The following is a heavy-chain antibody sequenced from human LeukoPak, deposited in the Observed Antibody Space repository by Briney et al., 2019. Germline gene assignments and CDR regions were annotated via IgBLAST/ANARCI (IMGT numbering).Heavy chain of an antibody. Sequence: GGSLRLSCAAPGFTFSSYAMSWVRQFPGKGLEWVSSISGSGGSTYYADSVKGRFTISRDNSKNTLYLQMISLRAEDTAVYYCAKEGKRDIVVVDYMDVWGKGTTVTVSS. J-gene: IGHJ6*03. CDR1: GFTFSSYA. V-gene: IGHV3-23*01. D-gene: IGHD2-2*01. CDR3: AKEGKRDIVVVDYMDV. CDR2: ISGSGGST.